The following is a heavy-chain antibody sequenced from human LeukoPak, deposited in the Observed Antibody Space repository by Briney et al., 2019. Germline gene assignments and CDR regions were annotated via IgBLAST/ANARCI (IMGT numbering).Heavy chain of an antibody. V-gene: IGHV3-9*03. CDR3: AKGPDYDILTPIDY. CDR1: GFTFDDYA. CDR2: INWNSDSI. D-gene: IGHD3-9*01. J-gene: IGHJ4*02. Sequence: GGSLRLSCAVSGFTFDDYAMHWVRQVPGKGLEWVSGINWNSDSIGYADSVKGRFTISRDNAKTSLYLQMNSLRAEDMALYYCAKGPDYDILTPIDYWGQGTLVTVSS.